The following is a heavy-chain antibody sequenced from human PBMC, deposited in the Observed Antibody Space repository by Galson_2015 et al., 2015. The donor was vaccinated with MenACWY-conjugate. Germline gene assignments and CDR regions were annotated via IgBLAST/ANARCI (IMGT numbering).Heavy chain of an antibody. V-gene: IGHV4-61*08. D-gene: IGHD2/OR15-2a*01. CDR2: IYDGGTT. J-gene: IGHJ4*02. CDR3: AREFSY. Sequence: ETLSLTCTVSGGSASSSGYYWTWIRQPPGKGLGWIGLIYDGGTTKYNPSLKGRVTISLDASKNQVSLKLSSVTAADTAVYYCAREFSYWGQGTLVTVSS. CDR1: GGSASSSGYY.